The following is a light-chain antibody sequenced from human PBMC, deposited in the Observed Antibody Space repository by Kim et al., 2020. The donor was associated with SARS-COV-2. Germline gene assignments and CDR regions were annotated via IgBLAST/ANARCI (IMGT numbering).Light chain of an antibody. CDR2: RNN. J-gene: IGLJ3*02. Sequence: QAGLTQPPSVSKGLRQTATLTCTGNSNNIGNQGAAWLQQHQGHPPKLLSYRNNNRPSGISERLSASRSGNTASLTITGLQPEDEADYYCSAWDSSLGAWVFGGGNQLTVL. CDR3: SAWDSSLGAWV. V-gene: IGLV10-54*01. CDR1: SNNIGNQG.